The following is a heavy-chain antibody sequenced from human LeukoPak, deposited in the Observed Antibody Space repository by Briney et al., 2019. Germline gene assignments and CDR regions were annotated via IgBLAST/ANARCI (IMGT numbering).Heavy chain of an antibody. V-gene: IGHV3-23*01. Sequence: GSLRLSCAASGFTFSSYAMSWVRQAPGKGRRGSSVISGSGGSTYYADSVKGRFTISRDNSKNTLYLQMNSLRAEDTAVYYCAKGDDSSGLIPDYWGQGTLVTVSS. D-gene: IGHD3-22*01. CDR3: AKGDDSSGLIPDY. J-gene: IGHJ4*02. CDR1: GFTFSSYA. CDR2: ISGSGGST.